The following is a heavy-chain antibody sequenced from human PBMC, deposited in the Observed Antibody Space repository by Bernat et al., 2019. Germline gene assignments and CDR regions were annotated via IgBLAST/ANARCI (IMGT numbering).Heavy chain of an antibody. V-gene: IGHV4-39*01. D-gene: IGHD2-8*02. CDR2: IYYSGST. CDR3: ERLGLMVGWRTNWFDP. Sequence: QLQLQESGPGLVKPSETLSLTCTVSGGSISSSSYYWGWICQPPGKGLEWIGGIYYSGSTYYNPSLKSRVTISVDASKNQFSLKLSSVTAADTAVYYCERLGLMVGWRTNWFDPWGQGTLVTVSS. J-gene: IGHJ5*02. CDR1: GGSISSSSYY.